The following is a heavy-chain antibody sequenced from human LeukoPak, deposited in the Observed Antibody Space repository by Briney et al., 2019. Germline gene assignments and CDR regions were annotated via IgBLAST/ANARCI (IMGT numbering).Heavy chain of an antibody. D-gene: IGHD3-10*01. J-gene: IGHJ5*02. CDR2: IIPIFGTA. Sequence: SVKVSCKASGGTSSSYAISWVRQAPGQGLEWMGGIIPIFGTANYAQKFQGRVTITADESTSTAYMELSSLRSEDTAVYYCARSYGSGLARFDPWGQGTLVTVSS. V-gene: IGHV1-69*13. CDR1: GGTSSSYA. CDR3: ARSYGSGLARFDP.